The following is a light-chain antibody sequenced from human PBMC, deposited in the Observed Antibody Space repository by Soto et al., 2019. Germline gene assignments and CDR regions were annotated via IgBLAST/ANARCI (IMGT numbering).Light chain of an antibody. CDR2: DAS. CDR1: QSVSSH. Sequence: TEVSQSTSSVPLSPRDNVTHSCRASQSVSSHLAWYQQKPGQAPRLLIYDASNRATGIPARFSGSGSGTDFTLTISRLEPEDFAVYYCQQYTSSPSITSAQRTRLEIK. CDR3: QQYTSSPSIT. V-gene: IGKV3-11*01. J-gene: IGKJ5*01.